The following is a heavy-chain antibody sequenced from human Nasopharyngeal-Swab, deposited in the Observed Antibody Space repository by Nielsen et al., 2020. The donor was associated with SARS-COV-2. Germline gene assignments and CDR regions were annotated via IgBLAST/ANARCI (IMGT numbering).Heavy chain of an antibody. V-gene: IGHV4-39*02. CDR1: GGSISSSRHR. D-gene: IGHD3-3*01. J-gene: IGHJ4*02. CDR2: ILVNRYT. CDR3: ARLDPFGSEDK. Sequence: SETLSLTCTVSGGSISSSRHRWGWMRQPPGKGLEWIGQILVNRYTEYHPSVRGRITVYAATSENYFSLRLSSVTAADTAVYYCARLDPFGSEDKWGQGTLVTVSS.